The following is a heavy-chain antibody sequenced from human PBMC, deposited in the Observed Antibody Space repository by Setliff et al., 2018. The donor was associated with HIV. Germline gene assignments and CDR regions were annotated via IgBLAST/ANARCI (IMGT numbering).Heavy chain of an antibody. J-gene: IGHJ4*02. D-gene: IGHD4-17*01. CDR3: ARRATTGDYQHFFDF. Sequence: ASVKVSCKASSNTFINDVFNWVRQAPGQGLEWMGWISVYNGKGNYAQKFQDRISMTTDTSTSTVYMELRSLVSDDTAVYYCARRATTGDYQHFFDFWGQGTLVTVSS. CDR2: ISVYNGKG. V-gene: IGHV1-18*04. CDR1: SNTFINDV.